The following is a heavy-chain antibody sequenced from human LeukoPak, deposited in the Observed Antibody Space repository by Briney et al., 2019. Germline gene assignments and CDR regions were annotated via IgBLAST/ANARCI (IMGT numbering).Heavy chain of an antibody. CDR1: GFTFSSHS. Sequence: GGSLRLSCAASGFTFSSHSMNWVRQAPGKGLEWVSYISSSSSTIYYADSVKGRFTISRDNAKNSLYLQMNSLRAEDTAVYYCASEGSSSSGNFDYWGQGTLVTVSS. J-gene: IGHJ4*02. D-gene: IGHD6-6*01. CDR2: ISSSSSTI. CDR3: ASEGSSSSGNFDY. V-gene: IGHV3-48*01.